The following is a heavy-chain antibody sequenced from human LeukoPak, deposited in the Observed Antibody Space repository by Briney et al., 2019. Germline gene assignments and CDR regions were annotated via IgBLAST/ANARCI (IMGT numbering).Heavy chain of an antibody. J-gene: IGHJ4*02. V-gene: IGHV1-2*02. D-gene: IGHD6-25*01. CDR3: ARERTPGSGYGVDY. Sequence: VASVKVSCKASGYSFNDKYLHWVRQAPGQGLEWMGWINPNINGTNYAQKFQGRVTMAGDRSISTAYMELSRLRSDDTAVYYCARERTPGSGYGVDYWGQGTVVTVSS. CDR2: INPNINGT. CDR1: GYSFNDKY.